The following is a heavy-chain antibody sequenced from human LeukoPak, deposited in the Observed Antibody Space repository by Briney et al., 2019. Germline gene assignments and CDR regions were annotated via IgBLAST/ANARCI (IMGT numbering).Heavy chain of an antibody. CDR3: AKDRYSSTSFGTNYFDY. CDR2: ISWDGGST. D-gene: IGHD6-19*01. J-gene: IGHJ4*02. Sequence: GGSPRLSCAASGFTFDYYTMHWVRQAPGKGLEWVSLISWDGGSTYYADSVKGRFTISRDNSKNSLDLQMNSLRTEHTALYYCAKDRYSSTSFGTNYFDYWGQGTLVTVSS. V-gene: IGHV3-43*01. CDR1: GFTFDYYT.